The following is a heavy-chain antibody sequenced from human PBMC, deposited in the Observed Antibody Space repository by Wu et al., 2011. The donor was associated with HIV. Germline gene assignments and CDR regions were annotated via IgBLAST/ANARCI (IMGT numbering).Heavy chain of an antibody. CDR2: IYYSGNT. Sequence: QVQLQESGPGLVKPSETLSLTCSVSGGSISSHYWSWIRQPPGKGLEWIGYIYYSGNTNYNPSLKSRVTISVDTSKNQFSLRLTSVTAADTAVYYCARTTSGWSMDYFDYWGQGTLVSVSS. D-gene: IGHD6-19*01. CDR3: ARTTSGWSMDYFDY. CDR1: GGSISSHY. V-gene: IGHV4-59*11. J-gene: IGHJ4*02.